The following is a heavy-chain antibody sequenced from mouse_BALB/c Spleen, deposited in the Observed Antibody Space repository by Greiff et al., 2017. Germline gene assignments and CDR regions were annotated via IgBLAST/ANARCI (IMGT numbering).Heavy chain of an antibody. CDR3: ARGRGKNVSLN. J-gene: IGHJ3*01. CDR2: IDPYDGDT. V-gene: IGHV1-59*01. D-gene: IGHD4-1*01. CDR1: GFTFTSNC. Sequence: VQLQQPGAELVRPGASVKLSCTASGFTFTSNCMHWVKQRPEQGLEWIGRIDPYDGDTHYNQKFKDKAIMTADKSSSTAYMQLSSLTSEDTAVYYCARGRGKNVSLNWGQGTLVTVSA.